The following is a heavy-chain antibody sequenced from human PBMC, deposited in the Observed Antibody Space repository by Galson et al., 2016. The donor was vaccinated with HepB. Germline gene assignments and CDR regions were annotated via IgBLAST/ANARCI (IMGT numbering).Heavy chain of an antibody. CDR3: ARHHSTTAAIGAFAS. J-gene: IGHJ4*02. D-gene: IGHD6-13*01. V-gene: IGHV4-39*01. Sequence: ETLSLTCTVSGDSITNSAYYWGWIRQPPGKGLEWIGTIYYRGSTYYNPSLKSRVTISIDTSKNTFSLRLSSVTAAETAVYYCARHHSTTAAIGAFASWGQGTLVTVSS. CDR2: IYYRGST. CDR1: GDSITNSAYY.